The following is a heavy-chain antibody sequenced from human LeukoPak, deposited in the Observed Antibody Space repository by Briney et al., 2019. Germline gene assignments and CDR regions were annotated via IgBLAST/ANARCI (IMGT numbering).Heavy chain of an antibody. Sequence: YPSETLSLTCAVSGGSISSGGYSWSWIRQPPGKGLEWIGYIYYSGSTYYNPSLKSRVTISIDTSKNQFSLKLSSVTAADTAVYYCARSDWNYGFAFDIWGQGTMVTVSS. CDR3: ARSDWNYGFAFDI. D-gene: IGHD1-7*01. CDR1: GGSISSGGYS. V-gene: IGHV4-30-4*07. J-gene: IGHJ3*02. CDR2: IYYSGST.